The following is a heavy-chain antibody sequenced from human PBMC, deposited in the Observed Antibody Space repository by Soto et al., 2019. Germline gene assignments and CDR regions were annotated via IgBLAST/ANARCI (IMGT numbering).Heavy chain of an antibody. Sequence: PSETLSLTCAVYGGSFSGYYWSWIRQPPGKGLEWIGEINHSGSTNYNPSLKSRVTISVDTSKNQFSLKLSSVTAADTAVYYCAREGWDPYYYDSSGYFYWGQGTLVTVS. D-gene: IGHD3-22*01. J-gene: IGHJ4*02. CDR2: INHSGST. CDR3: AREGWDPYYYDSSGYFY. V-gene: IGHV4-34*01. CDR1: GGSFSGYY.